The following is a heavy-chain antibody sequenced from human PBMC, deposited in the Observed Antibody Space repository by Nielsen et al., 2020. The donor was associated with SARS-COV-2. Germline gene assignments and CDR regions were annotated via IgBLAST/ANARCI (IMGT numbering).Heavy chain of an antibody. CDR2: IYYSGST. J-gene: IGHJ4*02. CDR3: ARHVGTWDLTHDYGDYDPPFYFDY. D-gene: IGHD4-17*01. CDR1: GASISSGTYY. V-gene: IGHV4-39*01. Sequence: SETLSLTCTVSGASISSGTYYWGWIRQPPGKGLEWIGSIYYSGSTYYNPSLKSRVTISVDTSKNQFSLKLSSVTAADTAVYYCARHVGTWDLTHDYGDYDPPFYFDYWGQGTLVTVS.